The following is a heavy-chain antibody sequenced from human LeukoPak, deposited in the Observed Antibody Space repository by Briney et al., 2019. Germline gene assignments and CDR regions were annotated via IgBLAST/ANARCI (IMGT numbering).Heavy chain of an antibody. V-gene: IGHV4-34*01. CDR2: INHSGST. Sequence: SETLSLTCAVYGGSFSGYYWRWVRQPPEKGLEWLGEINHSGSTNYNPSLKSRVTISVDTSKNQFSLELTSVTAANTAVYYCARRRYDASGYYPSRGRYFDYWGQGTLVTVSS. CDR3: ARRRYDASGYYPSRGRYFDY. D-gene: IGHD3-22*01. CDR1: GGSFSGYY. J-gene: IGHJ4*02.